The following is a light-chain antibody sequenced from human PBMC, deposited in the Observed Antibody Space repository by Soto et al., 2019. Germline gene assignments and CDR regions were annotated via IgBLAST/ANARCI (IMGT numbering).Light chain of an antibody. CDR3: QQYNVWPLT. CDR1: QSVTSN. Sequence: EIVMTQSPVTLSVSPGDRATLSCRASQSVTSNLAWYQQKPGQTPKLLIYVASTMATGIPARFSGSGSGTEFTLTISSLQSEDFAVYYCQQYNVWPLTFGGGTKVEFK. CDR2: VAS. V-gene: IGKV3-15*01. J-gene: IGKJ4*01.